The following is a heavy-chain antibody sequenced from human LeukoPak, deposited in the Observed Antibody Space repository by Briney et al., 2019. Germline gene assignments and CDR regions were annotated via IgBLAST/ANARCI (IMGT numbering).Heavy chain of an antibody. Sequence: GGSLRLSCAASGFTFSNYGMHWVRQAPGKGLEWVAVISYDGSNKYYADSVKGRFPISRDNSKNTLYLQMNSLRAEDTAVYYCAKDRGYSSGWYEAWIFDNWGQGTLVTVSS. J-gene: IGHJ4*02. V-gene: IGHV3-30*18. CDR1: GFTFSNYG. CDR3: AKDRGYSSGWYEAWIFDN. CDR2: ISYDGSNK. D-gene: IGHD6-19*01.